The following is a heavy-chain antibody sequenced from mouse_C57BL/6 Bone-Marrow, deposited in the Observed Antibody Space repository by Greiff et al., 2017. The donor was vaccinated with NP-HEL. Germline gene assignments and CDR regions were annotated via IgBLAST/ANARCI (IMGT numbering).Heavy chain of an antibody. CDR1: GFTFSDAW. J-gene: IGHJ4*01. V-gene: IGHV6-6*01. CDR3: TLITTVVANYYAMDY. Sequence: EVKLMESGGGLVQPGGSMKLSCAASGFTFSDAWMDWVRQSPEKGLEWVAEIRNKANNHATYYAESVKGRFTISRDDSKSSVYLQMNSLRAEDTGIYYCTLITTVVANYYAMDYWGQGTSVTVSS. CDR2: IRNKANNHAT. D-gene: IGHD1-1*01.